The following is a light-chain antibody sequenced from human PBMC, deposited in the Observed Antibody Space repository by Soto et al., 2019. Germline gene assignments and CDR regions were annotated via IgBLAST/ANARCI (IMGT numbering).Light chain of an antibody. V-gene: IGLV2-14*01. J-gene: IGLJ2*01. CDR2: DVT. CDR1: SSDIGTYNS. Sequence: QSALTQPASVSGSPGQSITISCTGTSSDIGTYNSVSWYQQHAGKVPKLMIYDVTNRPSGVSDRFSGSKSGNTASLTISGLQAEDEADYYGTSYTTSSTLVFGGGTKLTVL. CDR3: TSYTTSSTLV.